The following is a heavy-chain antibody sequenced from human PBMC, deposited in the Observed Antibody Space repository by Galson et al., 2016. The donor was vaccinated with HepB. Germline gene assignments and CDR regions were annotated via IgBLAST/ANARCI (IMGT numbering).Heavy chain of an antibody. CDR1: GFTFSRYD. J-gene: IGHJ6*02. Sequence: SLRLSCAASGFTFSRYDMHWVRHVTGKGLEWVSAIGTAGDTYYPGSVKGRFTISRENAKNSLYLQMNSLRDEDTAVYYCARDGGGTGGYYYYAMDVWDQETTVTVSS. V-gene: IGHV3-13*01. CDR3: ARDGGGTGGYYYYAMDV. CDR2: IGTAGDT. D-gene: IGHD1-14*01.